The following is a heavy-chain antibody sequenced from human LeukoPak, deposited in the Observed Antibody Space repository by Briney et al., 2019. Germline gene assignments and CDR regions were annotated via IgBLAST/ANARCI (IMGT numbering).Heavy chain of an antibody. V-gene: IGHV3-23*01. J-gene: IGHJ1*01. D-gene: IGHD6-6*01. Sequence: GGSLRLSCAASGFTFTTYAMSWVRQAPGKGLEWVSLISSSGDSAYYADSVKGRFTISRDNAKNSLYLQMNSLRGEDTAVYYCARGGSTSSSSHFHHWGQGTLVTVSS. CDR3: ARGGSTSSSSHFHH. CDR1: GFTFTTYA. CDR2: ISSSGDSA.